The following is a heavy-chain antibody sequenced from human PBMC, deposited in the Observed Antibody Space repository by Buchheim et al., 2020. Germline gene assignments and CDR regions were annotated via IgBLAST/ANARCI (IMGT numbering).Heavy chain of an antibody. CDR2: VYYSGST. Sequence: QVQLQESGPGLVKPSETLSVTCTVSGGAIRSYYWNWIRQPPGKGLEWIGYVYYSGSTNYNPSLQSRVTMSVDTSRNQFFLRLTSVTAADTAVYYCARTLGLNYFDPWGQGTL. V-gene: IGHV4-59*01. CDR1: GGAIRSYY. D-gene: IGHD1-26*01. J-gene: IGHJ5*02. CDR3: ARTLGLNYFDP.